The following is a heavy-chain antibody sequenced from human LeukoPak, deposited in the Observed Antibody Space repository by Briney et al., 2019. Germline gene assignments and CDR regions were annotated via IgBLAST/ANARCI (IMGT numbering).Heavy chain of an antibody. CDR2: IGTAGDT. CDR1: GFTLSSYA. V-gene: IGHV3-13*01. D-gene: IGHD1-26*01. Sequence: AGGSLRLSCVASGFTLSSYAMHWVRQPAGKGLEWVSAIGTAGDTFYPGSVKGRFTISRENAKKSLFLQMNSLRAEDTAVYYCARQNTPHGNFDYWGQGTLVTVSS. J-gene: IGHJ4*02. CDR3: ARQNTPHGNFDY.